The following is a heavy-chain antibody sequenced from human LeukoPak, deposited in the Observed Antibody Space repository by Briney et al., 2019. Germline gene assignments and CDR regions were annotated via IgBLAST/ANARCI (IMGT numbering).Heavy chain of an antibody. V-gene: IGHV3-30-3*01. CDR1: GFTFSSYA. J-gene: IGHJ6*02. Sequence: GGSLRLPCAASGFTFSSYAMHWVRQAPGKGLEWVAVISYDGSNKYYADSVKGRFTISRDNSKNTLYLQMNSLRAEDTAVYYCARGSRMATISSPHYYYYGMDVWGQGTTVTVSS. CDR2: ISYDGSNK. CDR3: ARGSRMATISSPHYYYYGMDV. D-gene: IGHD5-24*01.